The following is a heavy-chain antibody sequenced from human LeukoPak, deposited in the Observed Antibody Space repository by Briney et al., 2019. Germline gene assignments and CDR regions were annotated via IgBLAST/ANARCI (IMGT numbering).Heavy chain of an antibody. CDR1: GFTFNIYG. CDR2: IGSRSVTT. J-gene: IGHJ4*01. D-gene: IGHD5-24*01. Sequence: GGSLRLSCEASGFTFNIYGMNWVRQAPGKGPEWVSYIGSRSVTTHYADSLKGRFTVSRDDAQTALYLQMNSLRRDDTAVYYCARATRNGYDYWGHGTRVTVSS. V-gene: IGHV3-48*04. CDR3: ARATRNGYDY.